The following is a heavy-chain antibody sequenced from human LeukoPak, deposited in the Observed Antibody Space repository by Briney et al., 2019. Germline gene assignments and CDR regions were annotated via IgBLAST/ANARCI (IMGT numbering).Heavy chain of an antibody. CDR3: AKGFDYCSGGSCYLEGAPFDP. D-gene: IGHD2-15*01. CDR2: ISGSGGST. J-gene: IGHJ5*02. CDR1: GFTFSSYA. V-gene: IGHV3-23*01. Sequence: GGSLRLSCAASGFTFSSYAMSWVRQAPGKGLEWVSAISGSGGSTYYADSVKGRFTISRDNSKNTLYLQMNSLRAEDTAVYYCAKGFDYCSGGSCYLEGAPFDPWGQGTLVTVSS.